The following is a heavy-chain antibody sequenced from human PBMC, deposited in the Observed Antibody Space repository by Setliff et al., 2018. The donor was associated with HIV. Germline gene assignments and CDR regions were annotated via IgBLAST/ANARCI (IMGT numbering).Heavy chain of an antibody. D-gene: IGHD3-10*01. Sequence: GGSLRLSCAASGFTFSNYAMSWVRQAPGKGPEWVGFIRSKAYGGTKEYAVSVKGRFTISRDDSKSIAYLQMNSLKTEDTAVYYCTTSYGSGTYYRMGAFDVWGQGTMVTVSS. CDR2: IRSKAYGGTK. CDR3: TTSYGSGTYYRMGAFDV. J-gene: IGHJ3*01. CDR1: GFTFSNYA. V-gene: IGHV3-49*04.